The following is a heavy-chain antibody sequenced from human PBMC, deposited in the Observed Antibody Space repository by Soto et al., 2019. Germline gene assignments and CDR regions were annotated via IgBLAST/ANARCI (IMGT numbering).Heavy chain of an antibody. V-gene: IGHV1-18*04. CDR1: GYTFTRYC. J-gene: IGHJ4*02. CDR2: ISAYNGNT. D-gene: IGHD3-22*01. Sequence: ASVKVSCKASGYTFTRYCISWVRQAPGQGLEWMGWISAYNGNTNYAQKLQGRVTMTTDTSTSTAYMELRSLRSDDTAVYYCARAHYYDSSGYSAYWGQGTLVTVS. CDR3: ARAHYYDSSGYSAY.